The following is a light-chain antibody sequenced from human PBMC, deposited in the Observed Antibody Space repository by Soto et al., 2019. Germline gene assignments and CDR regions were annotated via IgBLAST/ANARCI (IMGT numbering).Light chain of an antibody. CDR2: EVS. J-gene: IGLJ1*01. V-gene: IGLV2-14*01. Sequence: QSVLTQPASVSGSPGQSITISCTGTSSDVGGYNYVSWYQQHPGKATKLMIYEVSNRPSGVSNRFSGSKSGNTASLTISGLQAEGEADYYCSSYTSSSTYYVFGTGTKVTVL. CDR1: SSDVGGYNY. CDR3: SSYTSSSTYYV.